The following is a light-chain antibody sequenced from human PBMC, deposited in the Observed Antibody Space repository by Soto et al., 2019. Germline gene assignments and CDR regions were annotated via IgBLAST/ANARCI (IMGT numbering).Light chain of an antibody. V-gene: IGLV1-44*01. J-gene: IGLJ2*01. CDR3: AAWDDSDMV. CDR1: SSNIGSNT. Sequence: QSVLTQPPSASGTPGQRVTISCSGSSSNIGSNTVNWYQQLPGTAPKLLIYSNNQRPSGVPDRFSGSKSGTSASLAISGLQSEDEADYYCAAWDDSDMVFGGGTKLTVL. CDR2: SNN.